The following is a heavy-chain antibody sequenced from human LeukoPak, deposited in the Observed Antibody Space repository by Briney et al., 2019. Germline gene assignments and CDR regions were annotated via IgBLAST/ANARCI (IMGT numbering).Heavy chain of an antibody. CDR2: IKQDGSEK. J-gene: IGHJ4*02. CDR1: GFTFSSIDW. V-gene: IGHV3-7*01. D-gene: IGHD6-6*01. Sequence: VSLRLSCVASGFTFSSIDWMTWVRHAPRKGLEWVANIKQDGSEKNYVDSVKGRFTITRDNAKNSLYLQMNSLRVEDTAVYYCARGGAARPDFWGQGTLVTVSS. CDR3: ARGGAARPDF.